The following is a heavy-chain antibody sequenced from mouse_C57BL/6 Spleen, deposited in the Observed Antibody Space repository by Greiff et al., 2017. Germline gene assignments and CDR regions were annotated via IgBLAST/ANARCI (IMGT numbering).Heavy chain of an antibody. CDR3: TIEGHY. CDR1: GYTSTDYE. V-gene: IGHV1-15*01. CDR2: IDPETGGT. D-gene: IGHD3-3*01. Sequence: VKLQESGAELVRPGASVTLSCKASGYTSTDYEMHWVKQTPVHGLEWIGAIDPETGGTAYNQKFKGKAILTADKSSSTAYMELRSLTSEDSAVYYCTIEGHYWCQGTTLTVSS. J-gene: IGHJ2*01.